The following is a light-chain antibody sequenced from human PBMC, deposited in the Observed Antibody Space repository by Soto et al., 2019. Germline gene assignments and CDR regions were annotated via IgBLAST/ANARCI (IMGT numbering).Light chain of an antibody. CDR3: QQYGHSPLYT. CDR2: GAS. V-gene: IGKV3-20*01. J-gene: IGKJ2*01. Sequence: DIVLTQSPATLSSSPGERATLSCRASQTVSSSYVAWHQQQPGQAPILLIYGASTRFTGIPGRFSGRASGTDVTLTISRLEPEDFAVYYCQQYGHSPLYTFGQGTNLEIK. CDR1: QTVSSSY.